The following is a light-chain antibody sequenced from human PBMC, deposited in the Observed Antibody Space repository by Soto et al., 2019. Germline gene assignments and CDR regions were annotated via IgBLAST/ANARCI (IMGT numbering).Light chain of an antibody. CDR1: QSVLYSSNNKNY. Sequence: DIVMTQSPDSLAVSLGERATINCKSSQSVLYSSNNKNYLAWYQQKPGQPPKLLIYWASTRESGVPDRFSGSGSGTDFTLTISSLQAEDVAVYYCQQYSHWPALTFGGGTKVEIK. V-gene: IGKV4-1*01. CDR3: QQYSHWPALT. J-gene: IGKJ4*01. CDR2: WAS.